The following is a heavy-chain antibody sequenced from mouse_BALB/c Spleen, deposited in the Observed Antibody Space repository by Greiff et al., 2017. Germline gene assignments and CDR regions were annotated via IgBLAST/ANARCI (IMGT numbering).Heavy chain of an antibody. D-gene: IGHD2-4*01. CDR3: ASYDYEWYFDV. V-gene: IGHV2-4-1*01. CDR2: IWSGGST. Sequence: QVQLKESGPGLVQPSQSLSITCTVSGFSLTSYGVHWVRQSPGKGLEWLGVIWSGGSTDYNAAFISRLSISKDNSKSQVFFKMNSLQTDDTARYYCASYDYEWYFDVWGAGTTVTVSS. CDR1: GFSLTSYG. J-gene: IGHJ1*01.